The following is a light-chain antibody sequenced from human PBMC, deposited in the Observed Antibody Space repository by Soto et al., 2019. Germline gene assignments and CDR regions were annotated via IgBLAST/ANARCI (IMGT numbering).Light chain of an antibody. Sequence: EIVLTQSPATLSLSPGERATLSCRASQSISTYLAWYQQKPGQPPRLLIYDASDRATGVPARFSGSGSGTDFTLTISCPKPDDFTVHFIQHRSDGTALSFGQGTRLEIK. CDR2: DAS. CDR3: QHRSDGTALS. J-gene: IGKJ5*01. CDR1: QSISTY. V-gene: IGKV3-11*01.